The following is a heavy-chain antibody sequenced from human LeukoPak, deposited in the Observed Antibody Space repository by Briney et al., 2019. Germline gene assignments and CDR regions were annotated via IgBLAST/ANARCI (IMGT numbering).Heavy chain of an antibody. J-gene: IGHJ4*02. CDR3: AAGYSSGWYPTPPNFDY. CDR1: GGTFSSYA. V-gene: IGHV1-69*13. Sequence: ASVNVSCKASGGTFSSYAISWVRQAPGQGLEWMGGIIPIFGTANYAQKFQGRVTITADESTSTAYMELSSLRSEDTAVYYCAAGYSSGWYPTPPNFDYWGQGTLVTVSS. D-gene: IGHD6-19*01. CDR2: IIPIFGTA.